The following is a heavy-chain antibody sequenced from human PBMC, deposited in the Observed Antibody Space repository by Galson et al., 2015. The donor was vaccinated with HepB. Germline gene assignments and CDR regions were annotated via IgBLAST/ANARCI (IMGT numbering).Heavy chain of an antibody. CDR1: GFTFSSYA. Sequence: SLRLSCAASGFTFSSYAMHWVRQAPGKGLEWVAVISYDGSSKYYADSVKGRFTISRDNSKNTLYLQMNSLRAEDTAVYYCASTPPYYYGSGSYYPLDYWGQGTLVTVSS. J-gene: IGHJ4*02. D-gene: IGHD3-10*01. CDR2: ISYDGSSK. V-gene: IGHV3-30-3*01. CDR3: ASTPPYYYGSGSYYPLDY.